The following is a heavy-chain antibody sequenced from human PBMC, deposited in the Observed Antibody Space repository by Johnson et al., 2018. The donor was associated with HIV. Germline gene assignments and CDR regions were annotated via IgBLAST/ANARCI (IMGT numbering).Heavy chain of an antibody. J-gene: IGHJ3*01. CDR1: GFTFNDYA. CDR2: ISWNSENI. D-gene: IGHD1-1*01. Sequence: EVQLVESGGGLVQPGRSLRLSCAASGFTFNDYAMHWVRQVPGKGLEWVSGISWNSENIAYADSVRGRFTISRDNAENSLYLQMNSLRAEDTALYSCAKDRVRYTSDVDAFDLWGQGTMVTVSS. CDR3: AKDRVRYTSDVDAFDL. V-gene: IGHV3-9*01.